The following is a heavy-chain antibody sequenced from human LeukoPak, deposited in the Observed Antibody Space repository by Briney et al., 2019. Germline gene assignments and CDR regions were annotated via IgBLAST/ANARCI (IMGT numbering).Heavy chain of an antibody. CDR1: GYTFTSYD. Sequence: ASVKVSCKASGYTFTSYDINWVRQATGQGLEWMGWMNPNSGNTGYALKFQGRVTMTRNTSISTAYMELSSLRSEDTAVYYCARGDSFYYYYYGMDVWGQGTTVTVSS. CDR3: ARGDSFYYYYYGMDV. D-gene: IGHD3-9*01. V-gene: IGHV1-8*01. CDR2: MNPNSGNT. J-gene: IGHJ6*02.